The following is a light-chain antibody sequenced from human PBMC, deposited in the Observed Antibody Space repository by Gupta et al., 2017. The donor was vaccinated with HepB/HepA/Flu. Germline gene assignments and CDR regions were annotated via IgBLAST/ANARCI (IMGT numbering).Light chain of an antibody. J-gene: IGLJ2*01. CDR1: SSNIGTNT. CDR3: AVWDDSLNGWV. CDR2: TNN. Sequence: QSLLTQPPPSPATPGQRVTFSCSVSSSNIGTNTVNWYQQLPGTAPKLLIFTNNQRPSGVPDRFSASKSGTSASLAIGGLQSEDEGDYYCAVWDDSLNGWVFGGGTKLTVL. V-gene: IGLV1-44*01.